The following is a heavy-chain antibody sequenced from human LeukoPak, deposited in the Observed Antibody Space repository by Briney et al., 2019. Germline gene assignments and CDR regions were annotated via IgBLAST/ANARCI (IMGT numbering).Heavy chain of an antibody. CDR2: INHSGST. CDR1: GGSFSGYY. V-gene: IGHV4-34*01. J-gene: IGHJ4*02. D-gene: IGHD3-22*01. CDR3: ARDNYYDTSGYD. Sequence: SETLSLTCAVYGGSFSGYYWSWIRQPPGKGLEWIGEINHSGSTNYNPSLKSRVTISVDTSKNQFSLKLSSVTAADTAVYYCARDNYYDTSGYDWGQGTLVTVSS.